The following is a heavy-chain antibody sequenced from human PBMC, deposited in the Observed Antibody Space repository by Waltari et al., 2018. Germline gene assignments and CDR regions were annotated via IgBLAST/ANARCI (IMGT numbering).Heavy chain of an antibody. J-gene: IGHJ4*02. Sequence: QVQLVQSGAEVKKPGASVKVSCKASGYTFTSYDINWVRQATGQGLEWMGWMNPNSGNTGYAQKCQGRVTMTRNTSISTAYMELSSLRSEDTAVYYCARGLRCSGGSCYRLDYWGQGTLVTVSS. V-gene: IGHV1-8*02. CDR3: ARGLRCSGGSCYRLDY. D-gene: IGHD2-15*01. CDR2: MNPNSGNT. CDR1: GYTFTSYD.